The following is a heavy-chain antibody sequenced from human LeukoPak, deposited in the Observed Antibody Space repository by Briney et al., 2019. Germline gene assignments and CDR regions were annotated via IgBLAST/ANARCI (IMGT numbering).Heavy chain of an antibody. J-gene: IGHJ4*02. CDR1: GFTFSSYA. Sequence: GGSLRLSCAASGFTFSSYAMHWVRQAPGKGLEWVAVISYDGSSKYYADSVKGRFTISRDNSKNTLYLQMNSLRAEDTAVYYCARDVEMATTSNPPFDYWGQGTLVTVSS. CDR3: ARDVEMATTSNPPFDY. V-gene: IGHV3-30-3*01. CDR2: ISYDGSSK. D-gene: IGHD5-24*01.